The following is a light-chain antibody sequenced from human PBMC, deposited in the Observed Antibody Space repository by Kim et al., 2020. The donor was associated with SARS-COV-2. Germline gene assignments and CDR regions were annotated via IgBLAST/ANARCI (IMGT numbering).Light chain of an antibody. CDR2: GKN. CDR1: SISSYY. V-gene: IGLV3-19*01. J-gene: IGLJ2*01. CDR3: NSRDSSGNHP. Sequence: VALGQTVRITCQGDSISSYYASWYQQKPGQAPVLVIYGKNNRPSGIPDRFSGSSSGNTASLTITGAQAEDEADYYCNSRDSSGNHPFGGGTQLTVL.